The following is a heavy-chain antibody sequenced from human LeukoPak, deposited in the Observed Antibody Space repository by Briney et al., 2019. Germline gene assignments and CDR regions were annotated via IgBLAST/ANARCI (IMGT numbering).Heavy chain of an antibody. D-gene: IGHD3-9*01. V-gene: IGHV3-30*02. Sequence: GGSLRLSCAASGFTFSSYWMSWVRQAPGKGLEWVAFIRYDGSNKYYADSVKGRFTISRDNSKNTLYLQMNSLRAEDTAVYYCAKDGDLRYFDYYMDVWGKGTTVTISS. J-gene: IGHJ6*03. CDR1: GFTFSSYW. CDR3: AKDGDLRYFDYYMDV. CDR2: IRYDGSNK.